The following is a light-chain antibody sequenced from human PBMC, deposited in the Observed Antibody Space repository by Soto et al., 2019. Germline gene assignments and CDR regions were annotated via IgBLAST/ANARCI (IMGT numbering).Light chain of an antibody. CDR3: QQSGSSSWT. J-gene: IGKJ1*01. CDR1: QSVSSTY. CDR2: GAS. V-gene: IGKV3-20*01. Sequence: EIVLTQSPGTLSLSPGERATLSCRASQSVSSTYLAWYQQQPGQAPRLLIYGASNRATGIPDRFSGSGSGTDFTLTISRLEPEDFAVYYCQQSGSSSWTFGQGTKVDIK.